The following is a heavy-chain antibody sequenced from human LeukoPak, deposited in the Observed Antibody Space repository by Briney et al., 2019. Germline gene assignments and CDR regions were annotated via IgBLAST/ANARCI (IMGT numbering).Heavy chain of an antibody. CDR1: GASISGYY. CDR3: ARGRGGGGTSNNWFDP. D-gene: IGHD2-15*01. CDR2: IYYTGNT. J-gene: IGHJ5*02. Sequence: SETLSLTCTVSGASISGYYWSWIRQPPGKGLDYIGYIYYTGNTNYNPSLKSRVTISVDTSKNQSSLKLSAVTAADTAVYYCARGRGGGGTSNNWFDPWGQGTHVIVSS. V-gene: IGHV4-59*01.